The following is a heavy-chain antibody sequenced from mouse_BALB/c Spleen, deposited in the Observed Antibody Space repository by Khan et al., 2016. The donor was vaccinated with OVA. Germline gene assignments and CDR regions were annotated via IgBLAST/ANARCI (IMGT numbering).Heavy chain of an antibody. J-gene: IGHJ3*01. CDR1: GFTFSNYG. D-gene: IGHD4-1*01. V-gene: IGHV5-6*01. CDR3: ASHLTGSFAY. CDR2: INSDGSYT. Sequence: EVELVESGGDLVKPGGSLKLSCAASGFTFSNYGMSWVRQIPDKRLEWVATINSDGSYTYYPDSVKGRFTISRNNAKNTLSLEMISLRSDDTAMYYCASHLTGSFAYWGPGTLVTVFA.